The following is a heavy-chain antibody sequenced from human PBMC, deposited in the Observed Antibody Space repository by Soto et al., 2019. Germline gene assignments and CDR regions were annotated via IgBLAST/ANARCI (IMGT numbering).Heavy chain of an antibody. V-gene: IGHV1-3*01. Sequence: ASVKVSCKASGYTFTSYAMHWVRQAPGQRLEWMGWINAGNGNTKYSQKFQGRVTITRDTSASTAYMELSSLRSEDTAVYYCARATYYDILTHNWFDPWGQGTLVTVSS. CDR2: INAGNGNT. CDR1: GYTFTSYA. D-gene: IGHD3-9*01. J-gene: IGHJ5*02. CDR3: ARATYYDILTHNWFDP.